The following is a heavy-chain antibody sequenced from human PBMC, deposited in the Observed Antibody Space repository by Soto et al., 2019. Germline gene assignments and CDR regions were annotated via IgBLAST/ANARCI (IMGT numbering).Heavy chain of an antibody. Sequence: QVQLVQSGAEVKKPGSSVKVSCKASGGTFSSYTISWVRQAPGQGLEWMGRIVPILGIANYAQKFQGRVTITADKSTSTAYMELSSLRSEDTAVYYCARFRGSYGMDVWGQGTTVTVSS. CDR3: ARFRGSYGMDV. V-gene: IGHV1-69*02. D-gene: IGHD3-10*01. CDR2: IVPILGIA. CDR1: GGTFSSYT. J-gene: IGHJ6*02.